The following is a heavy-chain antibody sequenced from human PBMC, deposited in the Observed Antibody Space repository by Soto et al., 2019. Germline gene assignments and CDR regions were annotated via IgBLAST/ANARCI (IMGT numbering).Heavy chain of an antibody. J-gene: IGHJ3*02. Sequence: PGGSLRLSCAASGFTFSNAWMSWVRQAPGKGLEWVGRIKSKTDGGTTDYAAPVKGRFTISRDDSKNMLYLQMNSLKTEDTALYYCTTGYYGSGSYYSHYAFDIWGQGTMVTVSS. CDR1: GFTFSNAW. CDR2: IKSKTDGGTT. V-gene: IGHV3-15*01. D-gene: IGHD3-10*01. CDR3: TTGYYGSGSYYSHYAFDI.